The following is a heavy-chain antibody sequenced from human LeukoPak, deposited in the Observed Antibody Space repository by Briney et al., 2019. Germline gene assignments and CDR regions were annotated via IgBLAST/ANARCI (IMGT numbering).Heavy chain of an antibody. Sequence: SETLSLTCSVSGGSISSPAWTWIRQPPGRGLEWIGYCHYSGSTNYNPSLKSRVTMPVDTSKNQFSLKLSSVAAADTAIYYCARVGGNWHFDLWGRGTLVTVPS. CDR3: ARVGGNWHFDL. V-gene: IGHV4-59*11. D-gene: IGHD3-10*01. J-gene: IGHJ2*01. CDR2: CHYSGST. CDR1: GGSISSPA.